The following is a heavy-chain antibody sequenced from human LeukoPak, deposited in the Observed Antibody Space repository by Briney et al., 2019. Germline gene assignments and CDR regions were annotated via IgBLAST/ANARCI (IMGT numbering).Heavy chain of an antibody. D-gene: IGHD3-9*01. CDR1: GGSISSYY. Sequence: PSETLSLTCTVSGGSISSYYWSWIRQPPGRGLEWLGYIHYSGSTNYNPSLKSRVTISLDTSKNQFSLRLNSVTAADTAVYYCARADYDILTGYPTHPFDYWGQGTLVTVSS. J-gene: IGHJ4*02. V-gene: IGHV4-59*08. CDR2: IHYSGST. CDR3: ARADYDILTGYPTHPFDY.